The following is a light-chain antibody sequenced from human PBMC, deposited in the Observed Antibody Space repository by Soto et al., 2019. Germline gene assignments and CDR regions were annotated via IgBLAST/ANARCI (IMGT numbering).Light chain of an antibody. CDR1: QRVSRSN. J-gene: IGKJ5*01. V-gene: IGKV3-20*01. Sequence: ELVLTQSPDTLSLSSGESATVXXRTXQRVSRSNLAWYQHKPGQAPRLLXXGTSNRATGIPDRFTGSGSGTDLTLTISSLEPEDFAVYYCEQYGSSPPSITFGQGTRLEIK. CDR2: GTS. CDR3: EQYGSSPPSIT.